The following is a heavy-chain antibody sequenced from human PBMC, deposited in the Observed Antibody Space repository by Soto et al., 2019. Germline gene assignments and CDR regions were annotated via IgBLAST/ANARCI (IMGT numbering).Heavy chain of an antibody. D-gene: IGHD3-22*01. V-gene: IGHV1-2*04. J-gene: IGHJ3*02. CDR1: GYTFTGYY. CDR3: ARSAAKYYYDSSGYSYDAFDI. Sequence: ASVKVSCKASGYTFTGYYMHWVRQAPGQGLEWNGWINPNSGGTNYAQKFQGWVTMTRDTSISTAYIELSRLRSDYTAVYYCARSAAKYYYDSSGYSYDAFDIWGQGTMVTVSS. CDR2: INPNSGGT.